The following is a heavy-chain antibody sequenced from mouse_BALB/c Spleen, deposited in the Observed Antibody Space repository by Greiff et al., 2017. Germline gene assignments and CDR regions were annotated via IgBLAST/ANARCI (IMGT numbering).Heavy chain of an antibody. CDR3: ARSRGDAMDY. CDR2: INPSTGYT. Sequence: VQLQQSGAELAKPGASVKMSCKASGYTFTSYWMHWVKQRPGQGLEWIGYINPSTGYTEYNQKFKDKATLTADKSSSTAYMQLSSLTSEDSAVYYCARSRGDAMDYWGQGTSVTVSS. J-gene: IGHJ4*01. CDR1: GYTFTSYW. D-gene: IGHD1-1*01. V-gene: IGHV1-7*01.